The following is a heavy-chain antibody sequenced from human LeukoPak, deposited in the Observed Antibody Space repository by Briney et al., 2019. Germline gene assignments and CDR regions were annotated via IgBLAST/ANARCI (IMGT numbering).Heavy chain of an antibody. CDR1: GGSISSGSYY. CDR2: IYTSGST. D-gene: IGHD2-2*02. Sequence: SETLSLTCTVSGGSISSGSYYWSWIRQPAGKGLEWIGRIYTSGSTNYNPSLKGRVTISVDTSKNQFSLKLSSVTAADTAVYYCARGIVVVPAAIEWFDPWGQGTLVTVSS. V-gene: IGHV4-61*02. CDR3: ARGIVVVPAAIEWFDP. J-gene: IGHJ5*02.